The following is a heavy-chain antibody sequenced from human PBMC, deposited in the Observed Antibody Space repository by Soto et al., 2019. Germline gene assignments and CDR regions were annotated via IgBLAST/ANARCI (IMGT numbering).Heavy chain of an antibody. J-gene: IGHJ5*02. D-gene: IGHD3-16*01. CDR3: TRGPLGDPIWGSYWFDP. V-gene: IGHV3-49*03. Sequence: EVQLVESGGDLVQPGRSLRLSCTASGFTFGDYGLSWFRQAPGKGLEWVGFIRYKANGGTTEYAASVKGRFTISRDDSRSIAYLQMNSLKTEDTAVYNCTRGPLGDPIWGSYWFDPWGQGILVTVSS. CDR2: IRYKANGGTT. CDR1: GFTFGDYG.